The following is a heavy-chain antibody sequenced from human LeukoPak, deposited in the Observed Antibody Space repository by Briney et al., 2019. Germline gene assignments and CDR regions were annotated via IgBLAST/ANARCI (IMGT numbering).Heavy chain of an antibody. CDR3: ARHLRREALTSSHFDY. J-gene: IGHJ4*02. CDR1: GGPISTSSYY. CDR2: IFYSGTT. D-gene: IGHD3-9*01. V-gene: IGHV4-39*01. Sequence: PSETLSLTCAVSGGPISTSSYYWDWIRQSPGKGLEWIGSIFYSGTTYYNPSFTSRLTVSVDTSKNQFSLKLNSVTAADTAVYYCARHLRREALTSSHFDYWGQGTLVTVSS.